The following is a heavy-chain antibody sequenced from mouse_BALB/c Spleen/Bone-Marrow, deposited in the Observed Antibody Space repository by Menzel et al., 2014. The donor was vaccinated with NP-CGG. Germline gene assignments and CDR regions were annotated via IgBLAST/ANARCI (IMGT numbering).Heavy chain of an antibody. Sequence: EVKLQESGAELVKPGASVKLSCTASGFNIKDTYMHWVKQRPEQGLEWIGRIDPANGNTKYDPKFQGKATITADTSSNTADLQLSSLTSEDTAVYYGSSYAMDYWGQGTSVTVSS. CDR1: GFNIKDTY. J-gene: IGHJ4*01. CDR3: SSYAMDY. CDR2: IDPANGNT. V-gene: IGHV14-3*02.